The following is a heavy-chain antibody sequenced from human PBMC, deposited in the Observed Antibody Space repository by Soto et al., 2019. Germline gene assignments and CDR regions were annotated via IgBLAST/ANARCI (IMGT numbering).Heavy chain of an antibody. Sequence: EVQLVESGGGLVLPGGSLRLSCAASGFSLSSYWMSWVRQAPGKGPEWVANIKQDGSEKYYVDSVKGRFTISRDNAKNSLYLQMNSLRAEDTAVYYCSSWGFIVATNWYFDLWGRGTLVTVSS. CDR2: IKQDGSEK. CDR3: SSWGFIVATNWYFDL. CDR1: GFSLSSYW. D-gene: IGHD5-12*01. J-gene: IGHJ2*01. V-gene: IGHV3-7*01.